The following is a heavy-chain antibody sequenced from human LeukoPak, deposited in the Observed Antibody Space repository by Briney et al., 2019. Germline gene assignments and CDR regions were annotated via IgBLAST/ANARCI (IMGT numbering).Heavy chain of an antibody. CDR1: GYTFTSYD. V-gene: IGHV1-69*06. J-gene: IGHJ5*02. CDR2: IIPIFGTA. Sequence: ASVTVSCKASGYTFTSYDINWVRQAPGQGLEWMGGIIPIFGTANYAQKFQGRVTITADKSTSTAYMELSSLRSEDTAVYYCARVRSSLLWFGELSRGDWFDPWGQGTLVTVSS. CDR3: ARVRSSLLWFGELSRGDWFDP. D-gene: IGHD3-10*01.